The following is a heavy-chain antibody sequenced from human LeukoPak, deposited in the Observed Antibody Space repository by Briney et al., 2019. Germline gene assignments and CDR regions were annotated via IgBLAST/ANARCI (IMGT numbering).Heavy chain of an antibody. Sequence: SETLSLTCAVSGYSISSGYYWGWVRQPPGKGLEWVGSIYLRGTTFYNPSLNSRVTVSADTSKNQFSLKLTSVTAADTAVYYCVTEGGGRPIDHWGQGTLVTVSS. CDR2: IYLRGTT. J-gene: IGHJ4*02. V-gene: IGHV4-38-2*01. CDR3: VTEGGGRPIDH. D-gene: IGHD1-26*01. CDR1: GYSISSGYY.